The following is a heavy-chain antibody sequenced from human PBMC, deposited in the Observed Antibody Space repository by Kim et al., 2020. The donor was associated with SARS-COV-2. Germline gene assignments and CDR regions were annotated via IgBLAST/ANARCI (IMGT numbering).Heavy chain of an antibody. CDR2: ISGSAGKT. D-gene: IGHD6-13*01. Sequence: GGSLRLSCAASGFTFSSFAMSWVRQTPGKGLEWVSSISGSAGKTYYADSVKGRFTFSRDNSKDTLYLQMDILRAEDTAVYYCVKDQRSSTWSACDPWGQGTLVTVSS. CDR3: VKDQRSSTWSACDP. V-gene: IGHV3-23*01. CDR1: GFTFSSFA. J-gene: IGHJ5*02.